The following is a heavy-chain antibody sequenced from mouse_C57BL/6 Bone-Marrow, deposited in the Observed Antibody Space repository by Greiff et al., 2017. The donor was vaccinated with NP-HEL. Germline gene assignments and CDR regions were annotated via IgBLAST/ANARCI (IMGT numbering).Heavy chain of an antibody. V-gene: IGHV1-64*01. D-gene: IGHD2-4*01. Sequence: QVQLQQPGAELVKPGASVKLSCKASGYTFTSYWMHWVKQRPGQGLEWIGMIHPNSGSTNYNEKFKSKATLTVDKSSSTAYMQLSSLTSEDSAVYYCAGDDYDLRLDYWGQGTTLTVSS. CDR3: AGDDYDLRLDY. J-gene: IGHJ2*01. CDR1: GYTFTSYW. CDR2: IHPNSGST.